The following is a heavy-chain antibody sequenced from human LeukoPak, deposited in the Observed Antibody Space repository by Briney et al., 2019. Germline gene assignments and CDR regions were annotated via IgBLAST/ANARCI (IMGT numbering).Heavy chain of an antibody. CDR3: ARESSSSFDY. CDR2: ISGSGGST. V-gene: IGHV3-23*01. J-gene: IGHJ4*02. CDR1: QFTFSIYA. D-gene: IGHD2-2*01. Sequence: GGSLRLSCTASQFTFSIYAMSWVRQAPGKGLEWVSDISGSGGSTYYADSVKGRFTISRDNAKKSLYLQMNSLRAEDTAVYYCARESSSSFDYWGQGTLVTVSS.